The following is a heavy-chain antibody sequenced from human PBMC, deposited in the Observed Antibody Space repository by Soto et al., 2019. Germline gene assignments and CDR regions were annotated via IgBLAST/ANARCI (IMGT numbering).Heavy chain of an antibody. CDR3: AREIEGTSDY. J-gene: IGHJ4*02. V-gene: IGHV3-48*01. Sequence: GGSLRLSCAASGFTFSDYSMNWVRQAPGKGLEWVSYISSGSSTIFYADSVKGRFTISRDNAKNSLYLQMNSLRAEDTAVYYCAREIEGTSDYWGQGTLVTVSS. CDR2: ISSGSSTI. CDR1: GFTFSDYS.